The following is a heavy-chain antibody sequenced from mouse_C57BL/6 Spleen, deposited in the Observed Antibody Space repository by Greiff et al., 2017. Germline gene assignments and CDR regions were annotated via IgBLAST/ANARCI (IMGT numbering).Heavy chain of an antibody. Sequence: DVQLVESGGGLVKPGGSLKLSCAASGFTFSSYAMSWVRQTPEKRLEWVATISDGGSYTYYPDNVKGRFTISRDNAKNNLYLQMSHLKSEDTAMYYCAREDIYNSNLAYWGQGTLVTVSA. J-gene: IGHJ3*01. V-gene: IGHV5-4*01. CDR3: AREDIYNSNLAY. CDR1: GFTFSSYA. CDR2: ISDGGSYT. D-gene: IGHD2-5*01.